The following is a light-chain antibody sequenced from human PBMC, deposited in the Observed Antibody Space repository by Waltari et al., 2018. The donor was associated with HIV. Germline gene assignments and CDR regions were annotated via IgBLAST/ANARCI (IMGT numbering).Light chain of an antibody. CDR2: GNN. Sequence: QSVLTQPPSVSGAPGQRVTIPCTGSSSHIGAGYDVHWYQQLPGTAPKLLIYGNNNRPSGVPDRFSGSKSDTSASLAITGLQAEDEADYYCQSFDRSLSAWVFGGGTKLTVL. V-gene: IGLV1-40*01. CDR3: QSFDRSLSAWV. CDR1: SSHIGAGYD. J-gene: IGLJ2*01.